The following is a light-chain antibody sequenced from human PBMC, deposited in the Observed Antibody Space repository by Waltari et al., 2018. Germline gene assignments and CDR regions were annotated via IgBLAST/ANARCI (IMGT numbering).Light chain of an antibody. CDR1: TSDVGHYDH. V-gene: IGLV2-23*02. Sequence: QSALTQPASVSGTPGQSITISCPGTTSDVGHYDHVPWYQQHPGKAPKRLICEVIKRPSGVSSRFSGSKSGNTASLTISGLQAEDEADYYCCSYAGLGTYVFGSGTKVTVL. J-gene: IGLJ1*01. CDR3: CSYAGLGTYV. CDR2: EVI.